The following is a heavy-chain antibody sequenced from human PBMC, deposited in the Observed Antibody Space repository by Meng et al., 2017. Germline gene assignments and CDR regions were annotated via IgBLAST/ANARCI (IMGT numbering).Heavy chain of an antibody. CDR2: IYYSGST. V-gene: IGHV4-34*01. Sequence: SETLSLTCAVYGGSFSGYYWSWIRQPPGKGLEWIGSIYYSGSTYYNPSLKSRVTISVDTSKNQFSLKLSSVTAADTAVYYCARYRSGWLIDYWGQGTLVTVSS. D-gene: IGHD6-19*01. J-gene: IGHJ4*02. CDR3: ARYRSGWLIDY. CDR1: GGSFSGYY.